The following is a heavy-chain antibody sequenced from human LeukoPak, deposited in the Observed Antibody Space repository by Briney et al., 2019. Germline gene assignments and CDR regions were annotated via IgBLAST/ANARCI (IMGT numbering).Heavy chain of an antibody. D-gene: IGHD3-16*01. CDR3: ANVGGTDYYYYYGMDV. J-gene: IGHJ6*02. V-gene: IGHV3-30*18. CDR2: ISYDGSDK. Sequence: QPGGSLRLSCAASGFTFSSYGMHWVRQAPGKGLEWVAVISYDGSDKYYADSVKGRFTISRDNSKNTLYLQMNSLRAEDTAVYYCANVGGTDYYYYYGMDVWGQGTTDTVSS. CDR1: GFTFSSYG.